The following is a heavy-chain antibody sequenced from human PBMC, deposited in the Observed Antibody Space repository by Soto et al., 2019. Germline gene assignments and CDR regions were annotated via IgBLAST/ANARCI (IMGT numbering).Heavy chain of an antibody. V-gene: IGHV3-74*01. CDR2: INSDGSSR. CDR1: GFTFSSYW. CDR3: VRTSLVVAAATREDY. J-gene: IGHJ4*02. D-gene: IGHD2-15*01. Sequence: EVQLVESGGGLVQPGGSLRLSCAASGFTFSSYWMHWVRQAPGKGMVWVACINSDGSSRSYADSVKGRLTISRDNAKNRLQLHRNSLSADDTAVYYCVRTSLVVAAATREDYWGQGTLVTVSS.